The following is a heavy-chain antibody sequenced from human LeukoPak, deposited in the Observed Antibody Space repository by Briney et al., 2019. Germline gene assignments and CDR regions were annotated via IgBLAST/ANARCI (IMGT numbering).Heavy chain of an antibody. CDR1: GFTFSCYS. J-gene: IGHJ5*02. CDR3: ARVGNDYGDSNWFDP. Sequence: PGRSLRLSCAASGFTFSCYSMNWVRQAPGKGLEWVSSISSSSSYIYYADSVKGRFTISRDNAKNSLYLQMNSLRAEDTAVYYCARVGNDYGDSNWFDPWGQGTLVTVSS. V-gene: IGHV3-21*01. CDR2: ISSSSSYI. D-gene: IGHD4-17*01.